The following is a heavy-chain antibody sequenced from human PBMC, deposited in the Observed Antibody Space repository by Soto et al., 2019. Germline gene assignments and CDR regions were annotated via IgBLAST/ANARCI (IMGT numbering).Heavy chain of an antibody. Sequence: QVQLQQWGAGLLKPSETLSLTCAVYGGSFSGYYWRWIRQPPGKGLEWIGEINHSGSTTYNPSLKRRVTISVDTSKNQFALKLSSVTAADTAVYYCARYKWELLGGMDVWGQGTTVTVSS. J-gene: IGHJ6*02. V-gene: IGHV4-34*01. CDR2: INHSGST. CDR3: ARYKWELLGGMDV. CDR1: GGSFSGYY. D-gene: IGHD1-26*01.